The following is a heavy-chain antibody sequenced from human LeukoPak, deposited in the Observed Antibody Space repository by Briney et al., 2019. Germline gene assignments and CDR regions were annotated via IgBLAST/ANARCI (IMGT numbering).Heavy chain of an antibody. J-gene: IGHJ4*02. CDR1: GGSFSGYY. CDR3: ASRKLGNDY. Sequence: SETLSLTCAVYGGSFSGYYWSWIRQPPGKGLEWIGYIYYTGSTSYNPSLRSRVTMSADTSKNQFSLKLSSVTAADTAVYYCASRKLGNDYWGQGTLVTVSS. D-gene: IGHD7-27*01. V-gene: IGHV4-59*01. CDR2: IYYTGST.